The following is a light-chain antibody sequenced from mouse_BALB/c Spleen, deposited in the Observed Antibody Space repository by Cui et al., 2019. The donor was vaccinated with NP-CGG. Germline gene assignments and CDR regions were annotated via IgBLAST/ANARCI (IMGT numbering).Light chain of an antibody. CDR1: TGAVTTSNY. V-gene: IGLV1*01. CDR3: ALWYSNHWV. CDR2: GTN. Sequence: QAVVTQESALTTSPGETVTHTCRSSTGAVTTSNYANWVQEKPDHLFTGLIGGTNNRAPVVPARFSGSLIVDKVVLTITGAQTEDEAIYFCALWYSNHWVFGGGTKLTVL. J-gene: IGLJ1*01.